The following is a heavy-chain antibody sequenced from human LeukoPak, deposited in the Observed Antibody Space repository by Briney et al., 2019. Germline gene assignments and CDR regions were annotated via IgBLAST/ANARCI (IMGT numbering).Heavy chain of an antibody. D-gene: IGHD5-24*01. CDR1: GGSISSHY. J-gene: IGHJ5*02. V-gene: IGHV4-59*11. CDR3: AREGNGYNNWFDP. CDR2: IYYSGST. Sequence: SETLSLTCTVSGGSISSHYWSWIRQPPGKGLEWIGYIYYSGSTNYNPSLKSRVTISVDTSKNQFSLKLSSVTAADTAVYYCAREGNGYNNWFDPWGQGTLVTVSS.